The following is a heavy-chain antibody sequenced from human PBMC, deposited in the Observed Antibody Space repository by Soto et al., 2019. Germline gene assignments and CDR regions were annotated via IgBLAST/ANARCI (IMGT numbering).Heavy chain of an antibody. CDR1: GGSFSGYY. Sequence: PSETLSLTCAVYGGSFSGYYWSWSRQPPGKGLEWIGEINHSGSTNYNPSLKSRVTISVDTSKNQFSLKLSSVTAADTAVYYCAREKLLTMVRGVIYYYYGMDVWGQGTTVTVSS. V-gene: IGHV4-34*01. J-gene: IGHJ6*02. CDR2: INHSGST. D-gene: IGHD3-10*01. CDR3: AREKLLTMVRGVIYYYYGMDV.